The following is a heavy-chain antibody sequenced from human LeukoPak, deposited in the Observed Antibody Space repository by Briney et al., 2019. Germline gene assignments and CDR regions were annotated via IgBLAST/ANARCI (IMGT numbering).Heavy chain of an antibody. CDR2: IYENGGTT. CDR3: AKSGSLNSSGWYLN. J-gene: IGHJ4*02. CDR1: GFTFRSHA. V-gene: IGHV3-23*01. D-gene: IGHD6-19*01. Sequence: GGSLRLSCVGSGFTFRSHAMSWVRQAPEKGLEFVSGIYENGGTTYYADSVKGRFTISRDTSKNTLYLQMNSLRAEDTAVYYCAKSGSLNSSGWYLNWGQGTLVTVSS.